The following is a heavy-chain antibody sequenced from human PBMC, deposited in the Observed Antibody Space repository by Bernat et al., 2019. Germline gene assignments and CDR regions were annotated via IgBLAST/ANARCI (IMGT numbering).Heavy chain of an antibody. Sequence: QVQLVESGGGVAQPGRSLRLSCAASGFTFSSYGMHWVRQAPGKGLGWVAVIWYDGSNKYYADSVKGRFTISRDNSKNTLYLQMNSLRAEDTAVYYCARGGVEERWLRSYFDYWGQGTLVTVSS. J-gene: IGHJ4*02. CDR3: ARGGVEERWLRSYFDY. CDR1: GFTFSSYG. V-gene: IGHV3-33*01. D-gene: IGHD5-24*01. CDR2: IWYDGSNK.